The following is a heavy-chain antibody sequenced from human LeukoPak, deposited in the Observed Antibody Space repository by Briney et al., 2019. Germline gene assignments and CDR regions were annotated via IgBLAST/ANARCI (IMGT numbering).Heavy chain of an antibody. CDR1: GVTLGSYW. CDR3: ATDTSRQIVGLHYDAFDI. D-gene: IGHD3-22*01. V-gene: IGHV3-7*01. J-gene: IGHJ3*02. CDR2: IRKDGSVE. Sequence: GGALRLSCSASGVTLGSYWMTWVRQAPGKGLEWVANIRKDGSVENYVDSVKGRFTISRDNAKNSLYLQMNSLSAEDTALYYCATDTSRQIVGLHYDAFDIWGQGTMVTVSS.